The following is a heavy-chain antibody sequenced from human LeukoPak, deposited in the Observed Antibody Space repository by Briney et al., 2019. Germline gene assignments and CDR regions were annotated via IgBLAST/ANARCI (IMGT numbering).Heavy chain of an antibody. V-gene: IGHV5-51*01. D-gene: IGHD1-26*01. Sequence: GESLEISCKGSGYSFTSYWIGWVRQMPGKGLKWMGIIYPGDSDARYSPSFQGQVTISADKSISTAYLQWSSLKASDTAMYYCARRRDLYSGSYYPFDYWGQGTLVTVSS. J-gene: IGHJ4*02. CDR1: GYSFTSYW. CDR2: IYPGDSDA. CDR3: ARRRDLYSGSYYPFDY.